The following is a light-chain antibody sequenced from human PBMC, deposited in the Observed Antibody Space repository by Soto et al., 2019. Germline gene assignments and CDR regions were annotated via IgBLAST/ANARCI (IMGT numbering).Light chain of an antibody. CDR1: QSVSSSY. CDR2: GAS. Sequence: EILLTQSPGTLSLSPWEIVTLSCRASQSVSSSYLAWYRQRPGQAPRLLIYGASSRATGIPDRFSGSGSGTDFTLTISRLEPEDFAVYYCQQYGSSPLTFGGGTKVDIK. J-gene: IGKJ4*01. CDR3: QQYGSSPLT. V-gene: IGKV3-20*01.